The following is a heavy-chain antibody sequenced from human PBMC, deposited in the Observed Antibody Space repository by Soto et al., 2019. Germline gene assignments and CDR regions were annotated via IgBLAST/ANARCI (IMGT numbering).Heavy chain of an antibody. CDR1: GYSFTSYG. CDR2: IYPVDSDT. Sequence: PVGSLTLCCKVAGYSFTSYGSGWVRQMPGKGLEWMGIIYPVDSDTIYSPSFQGQVTISADKSISTAYLQWSSLKASDTAMYYCARPTPYYYDSSGYYGAFDIWGQGTMVTVSS. CDR3: ARPTPYYYDSSGYYGAFDI. V-gene: IGHV5-51*01. J-gene: IGHJ3*02. D-gene: IGHD3-22*01.